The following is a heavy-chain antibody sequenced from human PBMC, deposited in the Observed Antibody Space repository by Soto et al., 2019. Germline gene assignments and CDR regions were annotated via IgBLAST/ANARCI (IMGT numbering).Heavy chain of an antibody. V-gene: IGHV4-59*11. CDR1: GGSISGHY. D-gene: IGHD6-19*01. CDR3: ERVGSSGWSTDY. J-gene: IGHJ4*01. Sequence: SETLSLTCTVSGGSISGHYWIWIRQPPGKRLEWIGYIFYSGSTDYNPSLKSRVTMSVDTSKNQFSLKLSSVTAADTAVYYCERVGSSGWSTDYWGHGTLVTVSS. CDR2: IFYSGST.